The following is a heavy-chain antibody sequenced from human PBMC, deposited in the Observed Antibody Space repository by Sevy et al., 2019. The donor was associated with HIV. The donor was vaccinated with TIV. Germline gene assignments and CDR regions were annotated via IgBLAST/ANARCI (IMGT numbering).Heavy chain of an antibody. CDR2: ISWNSGSI. CDR1: GFTFDDYA. D-gene: IGHD6-6*01. J-gene: IGHJ4*02. Sequence: GGSLRLSCAASGFTFDDYAMHWVRQAPGKGLEWVSGISWNSGSIGYADSVKGRFTISRDNAKNSLYLQMNSLRAEDTALYYCAKDRSSSPRPTPSYFDYWGQGTLVTVSS. CDR3: AKDRSSSPRPTPSYFDY. V-gene: IGHV3-9*01.